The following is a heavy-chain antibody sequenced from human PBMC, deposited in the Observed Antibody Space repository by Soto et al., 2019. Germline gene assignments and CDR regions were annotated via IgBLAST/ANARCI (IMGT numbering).Heavy chain of an antibody. CDR1: GYTFTSYG. J-gene: IGHJ4*02. V-gene: IGHV1-18*01. D-gene: IGHD3-10*01. CDR2: ISAYNGNT. CDR3: ARVSRPNVLLWFGELFWDFDY. Sequence: ASVKVSCKASGYTFTSYGISWVRQAPGQGLEWMGWISAYNGNTNYAQKLQGRVNMTTDTSTSTAYMELRSLRSDDTAVYYCARVSRPNVLLWFGELFWDFDYWGQGTLVTVSS.